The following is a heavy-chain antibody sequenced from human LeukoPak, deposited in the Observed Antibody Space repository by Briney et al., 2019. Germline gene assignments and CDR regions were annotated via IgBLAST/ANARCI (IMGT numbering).Heavy chain of an antibody. D-gene: IGHD3-3*01. V-gene: IGHV3-7*01. J-gene: IGHJ4*02. CDR1: GFTFSSYW. CDR2: IKQDGSEK. Sequence: GGSLRLSCAASGFTFSSYWMSWVRQAPGKGLEWVANIKQDGSEKYYVDSVKGRFTISRDNAKNSLYLQMNSLSAEDTAVYYCARDLTYYDFWSGYDNYFDYWGQGTLVTVSS. CDR3: ARDLTYYDFWSGYDNYFDY.